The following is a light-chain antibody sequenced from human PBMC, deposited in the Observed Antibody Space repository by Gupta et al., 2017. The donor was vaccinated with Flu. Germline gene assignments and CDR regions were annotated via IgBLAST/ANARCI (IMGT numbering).Light chain of an antibody. V-gene: IGKV3-20*01. J-gene: IGKJ2*01. CDR3: QQEGSSPRT. CDR2: GAS. CDR1: QSIRSSY. Sequence: GTLLMSPGERATLSCKASQSIRSSYLAWYQQKPDQAPRLLIHGASRRATGIPDRFSGSGSGTDFTLTISRLEPEDFAVYYCQQEGSSPRTFGQGTKMEIK.